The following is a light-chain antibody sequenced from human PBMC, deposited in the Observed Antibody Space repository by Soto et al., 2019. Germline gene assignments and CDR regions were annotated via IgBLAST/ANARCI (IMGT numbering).Light chain of an antibody. CDR2: SNN. Sequence: QSVLTQPPSTSGTPGQRVTISCSGSRSHIGSNTVTWYQQLPGTAPKLLIYSNNQRPSGVPDRFSVSQSGTSAALAISGLQSEDEADYYCAAWDDSLNGSYVFGTGNKVTVL. J-gene: IGLJ1*01. V-gene: IGLV1-44*01. CDR3: AAWDDSLNGSYV. CDR1: RSHIGSNT.